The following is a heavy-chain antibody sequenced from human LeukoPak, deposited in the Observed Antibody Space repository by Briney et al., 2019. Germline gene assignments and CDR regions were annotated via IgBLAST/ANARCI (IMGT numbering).Heavy chain of an antibody. D-gene: IGHD3-22*01. CDR1: GYTFTGYD. CDR2: MNPNSGNT. Sequence: GASVKVSCKASGYTFTGYDINWVRQAPGQGLEWMGWMNPNSGNTGYAQKFQGRVTMTRNTSISTAYMELSSLRSEDTAVYYCASGYDSSGSDAFDIWGQGTMVTVSS. V-gene: IGHV1-8*01. J-gene: IGHJ3*02. CDR3: ASGYDSSGSDAFDI.